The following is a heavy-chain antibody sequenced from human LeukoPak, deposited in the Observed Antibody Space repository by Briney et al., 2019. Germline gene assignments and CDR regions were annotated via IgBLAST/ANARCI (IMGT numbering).Heavy chain of an antibody. V-gene: IGHV1-46*01. CDR3: ARDNSARDEAWWFNP. J-gene: IGHJ5*02. Sequence: ASVKVSCKAFGYTFTSNYMHWVRQAPGQGPEWMGVISPSGGSTTYAQKFQGRVTLTRDMSTSTDYLELSSLRSEDTAVYYCARDNSARDEAWWFNPWGQGTLVTVSS. D-gene: IGHD5-24*01. CDR1: GYTFTSNY. CDR2: ISPSGGST.